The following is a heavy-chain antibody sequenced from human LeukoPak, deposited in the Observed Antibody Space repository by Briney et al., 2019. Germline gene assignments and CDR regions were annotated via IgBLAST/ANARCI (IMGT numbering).Heavy chain of an antibody. J-gene: IGHJ4*02. Sequence: ASVKVSCKASGYTFSDFYLHWVRQAPGQGLKWMGRFNPISGGTDYAQKFQGRVIMTRDTSTSTAYMEMSGLRSDDTAVYYCARDISGVGNYWGQGTLVTVSS. CDR1: GYTFSDFY. D-gene: IGHD3-3*02. CDR3: ARDISGVGNY. CDR2: FNPISGGT. V-gene: IGHV1-2*02.